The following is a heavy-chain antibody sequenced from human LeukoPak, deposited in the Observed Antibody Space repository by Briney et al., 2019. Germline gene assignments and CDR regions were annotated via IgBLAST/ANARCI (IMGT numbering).Heavy chain of an antibody. V-gene: IGHV4-39*07. Sequence: SETLSLTCTVSGRSISSSSYYWGWIRQPPGKGLEWIGSIYYSGSTYYNPSLKSRVTISVDTSKNQFSLKLSSVTAADTAVYYCARRAGGSPFDYWGQGTLVTVSS. J-gene: IGHJ4*02. CDR3: ARRAGGSPFDY. CDR1: GRSISSSSYY. CDR2: IYYSGST. D-gene: IGHD4-23*01.